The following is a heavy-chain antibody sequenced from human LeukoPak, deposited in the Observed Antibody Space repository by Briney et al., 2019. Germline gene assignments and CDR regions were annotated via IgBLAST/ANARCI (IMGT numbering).Heavy chain of an antibody. CDR1: GGSISSYS. Sequence: PSQTLSPTRTVSGGSISSYSWSWIRQPPGKGLEWIGYIYYSGSTNYNPSLKSRVTISVDTSKNQFSLKLSSVTAADTAVYYCARHVSGSYNDAFDIWGQGTMVTVSS. CDR2: IYYSGST. D-gene: IGHD1-26*01. CDR3: ARHVSGSYNDAFDI. V-gene: IGHV4-59*08. J-gene: IGHJ3*02.